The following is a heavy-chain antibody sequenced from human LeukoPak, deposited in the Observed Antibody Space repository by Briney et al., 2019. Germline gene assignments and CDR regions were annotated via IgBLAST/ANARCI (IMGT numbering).Heavy chain of an antibody. Sequence: SVKVSCKASGGTFSSYAISWVRQAPGQGLEWMGRIIPILGIANYAQKFQGRVTMTTDTSTSTAYMELRSLRSDDTAVYYCAREITSHWFDPWGQGTLVTVSS. J-gene: IGHJ5*02. V-gene: IGHV1-69*04. D-gene: IGHD1-14*01. CDR2: IIPILGIA. CDR1: GGTFSSYA. CDR3: AREITSHWFDP.